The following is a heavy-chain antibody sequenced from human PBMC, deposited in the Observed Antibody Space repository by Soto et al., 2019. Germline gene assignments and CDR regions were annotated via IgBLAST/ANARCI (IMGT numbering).Heavy chain of an antibody. CDR2: ISYDGSNK. J-gene: IGHJ3*01. D-gene: IGHD3-22*01. V-gene: IGHV3-30-3*01. Sequence: GGSLRLSCAASGFTFSSYAMHWVRQAPGKGLEWVAVISYDGSNKYYADSVKGRFTISRDNSKNTLYLQMNSLRAEDTAVYYCARVRLAYYYDSSGYSLPLWGQGTMVTVS. CDR3: ARVRLAYYYDSSGYSLPL. CDR1: GFTFSSYA.